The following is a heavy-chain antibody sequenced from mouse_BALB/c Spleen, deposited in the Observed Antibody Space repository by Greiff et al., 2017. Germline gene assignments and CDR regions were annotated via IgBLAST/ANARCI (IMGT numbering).Heavy chain of an antibody. Sequence: EVKLLESGPSLVKPSQTLSLTCSVTGDSITSGYWNWIRKFPGNKLEYMGYISYSGSTYYNPSLKSRISITRDTSKNQYYLQLNSVTTEDTATYYCARPEGYLYAMDYWGQGTSVTVSS. CDR1: GDSITSGY. J-gene: IGHJ4*01. CDR2: ISYSGST. D-gene: IGHD2-2*01. CDR3: ARPEGYLYAMDY. V-gene: IGHV3-8*02.